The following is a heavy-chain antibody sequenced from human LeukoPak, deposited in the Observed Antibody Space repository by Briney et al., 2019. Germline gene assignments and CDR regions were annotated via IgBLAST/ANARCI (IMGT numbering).Heavy chain of an antibody. CDR3: ARLGSSSYAFDI. V-gene: IGHV3-21*01. D-gene: IGHD6-6*01. CDR1: GFTFSSYA. CDR2: ISSSSSYI. Sequence: PGGSLRLSCAASGFTFSSYAMSWVRQAPGKGLEWVSSISSSSSYIYYADSVKGRFTISRDNAKNSLYLQMNSLRAEDTAVYYCARLGSSSYAFDIWGQGTMVTVSS. J-gene: IGHJ3*02.